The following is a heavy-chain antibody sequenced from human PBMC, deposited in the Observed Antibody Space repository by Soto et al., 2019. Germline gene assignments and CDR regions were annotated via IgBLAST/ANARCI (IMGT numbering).Heavy chain of an antibody. CDR1: GGSISSGGYY. CDR3: AGCITSSLLGMDV. J-gene: IGHJ6*02. V-gene: IGHV4-31*03. D-gene: IGHD3-3*01. CDR2: IYYSGST. Sequence: SETLSLTCTVSGGSISSGGYYWSWIRQHPGKGLEWIGYIYYSGSTYYNPSLKSRVTISVDTSKNQFSLKLSSVTAADTAVYYCAGCITSSLLGMDVWRQGTTVTVSS.